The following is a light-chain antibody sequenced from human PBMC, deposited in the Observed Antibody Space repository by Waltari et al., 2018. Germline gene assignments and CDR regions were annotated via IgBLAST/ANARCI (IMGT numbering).Light chain of an antibody. Sequence: SSELTQDPAVSVALGQTVRFTCQGDSLRTSYASWYQLKPGQAPVLLIYGKDKRPSGIPDRISGYSSGTTSSLTITGAQAEDEADYYCSSRNGRANQVVFAGGTKVTVL. J-gene: IGLJ3*02. V-gene: IGLV3-19*01. CDR1: SLRTSY. CDR2: GKD. CDR3: SSRNGRANQVV.